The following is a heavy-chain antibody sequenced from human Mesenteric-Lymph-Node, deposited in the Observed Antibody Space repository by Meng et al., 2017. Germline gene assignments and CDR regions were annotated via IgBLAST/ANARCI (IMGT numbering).Heavy chain of an antibody. CDR2: ISSDGDFS. D-gene: IGHD1-26*01. Sequence: GGSLRLSCAASGFTFSSYAMSWVRQTPGKALEWVSYISSDGDFSDYTDFVKGRFTISRDNFENILYLQMNSLSAEDTALYYCAKDRGQGELYDVWGQGTLVTVSS. CDR1: GFTFSSYA. CDR3: AKDRGQGELYDV. V-gene: IGHV3-23*01. J-gene: IGHJ4*02.